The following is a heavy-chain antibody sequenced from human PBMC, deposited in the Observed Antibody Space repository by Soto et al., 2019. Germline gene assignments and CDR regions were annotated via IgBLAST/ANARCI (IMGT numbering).Heavy chain of an antibody. V-gene: IGHV3-30*03. CDR1: GFIFSSYG. CDR3: ARGLKNYYGVDV. J-gene: IGHJ6*02. Sequence: GGSLRLSCAASGFIFSSYGMHWVRQAPGKGLEWVAVISNDGSNKYYADSVKGRFTISRDNVENTVYLQMDSLRAEDTAVYYCARGLKNYYGVDVWGQGTTVTVSS. CDR2: ISNDGSNK.